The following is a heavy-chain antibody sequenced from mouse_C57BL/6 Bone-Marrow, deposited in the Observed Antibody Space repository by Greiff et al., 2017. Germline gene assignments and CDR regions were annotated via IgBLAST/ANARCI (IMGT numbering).Heavy chain of an antibody. V-gene: IGHV6-6*01. CDR2: IRNKANNHAT. Sequence: EVHLVESGGGLVQPGGSMKLSCAASGFTFSDAWMDWVRQSPEKGLEWVAEIRNKANNHATYYAESVKGRFTISRDDSKSSVYLRMNSLRAEDTGIYYCTRDGSSSFDYWGQGTTLTVSS. CDR1: GFTFSDAW. J-gene: IGHJ2*01. CDR3: TRDGSSSFDY. D-gene: IGHD1-1*01.